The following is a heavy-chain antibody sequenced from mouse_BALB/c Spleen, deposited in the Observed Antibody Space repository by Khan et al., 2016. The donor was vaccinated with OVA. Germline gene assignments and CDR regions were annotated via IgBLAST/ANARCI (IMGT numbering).Heavy chain of an antibody. CDR1: GFTFIDYG. Sequence: EVELVESGGGLVQPGGSRKLSCAASGFTFIDYGMAWVRQTPGKGPEWIAFISSVAYSIYYADTVTGRFTISRENAKNTLYREMSSLRSDDTAMYYCVRGGFAYWGQGTLVTVSA. CDR2: ISSVAYSI. J-gene: IGHJ3*01. CDR3: VRGGFAY. V-gene: IGHV5-15*02.